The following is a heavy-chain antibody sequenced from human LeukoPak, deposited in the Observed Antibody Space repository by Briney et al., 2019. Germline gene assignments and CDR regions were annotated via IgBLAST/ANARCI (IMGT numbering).Heavy chain of an antibody. Sequence: GGSLRLSCVASGFTFSGYVMSWVRQAPGKGLEWVSGISGSGVSAYYGDSVKGRFTTTRDNSKNTLYLQTNSLRAEDTAVYYCAKRRSGSSGWFPFDYWGQGTLVTVSS. V-gene: IGHV3-23*01. CDR2: ISGSGVSA. CDR1: GFTFSGYV. D-gene: IGHD6-19*01. CDR3: AKRRSGSSGWFPFDY. J-gene: IGHJ4*02.